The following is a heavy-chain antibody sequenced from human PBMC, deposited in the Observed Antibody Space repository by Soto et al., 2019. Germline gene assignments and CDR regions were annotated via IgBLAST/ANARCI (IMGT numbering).Heavy chain of an antibody. Sequence: GGSLRLSCAASGFIFRNYWMSWVRQAPGKGLEWVAHIKDDGSDIHYVDSVKDRFTISRDNAKSSLILQMNSLRTEDTAVYYCATTLTTSAESFQHWGQGTQVTVSS. CDR1: GFIFRNYW. CDR2: IKDDGSDI. J-gene: IGHJ1*01. D-gene: IGHD3-16*01. CDR3: ATTLTTSAESFQH. V-gene: IGHV3-7*01.